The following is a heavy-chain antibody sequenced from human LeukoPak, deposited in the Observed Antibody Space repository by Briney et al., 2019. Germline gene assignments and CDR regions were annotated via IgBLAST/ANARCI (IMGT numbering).Heavy chain of an antibody. CDR1: GGSFSDYP. J-gene: IGHJ3*02. CDR2: IIPKYSAS. Sequence: SVKVSCKASGGSFSDYPINWVRQAPGQGLEWLGGIIPKYSASNYAQAFQGRVTITADESTNTVYMELSSLRSEDTAVYYCARDRWGVPAAIPNDAFDIWGQGTMVTVSS. CDR3: ARDRWGVPAAIPNDAFDI. V-gene: IGHV1-69*01. D-gene: IGHD2-2*01.